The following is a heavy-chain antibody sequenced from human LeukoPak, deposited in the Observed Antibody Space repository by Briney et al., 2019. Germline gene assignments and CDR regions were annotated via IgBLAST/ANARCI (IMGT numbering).Heavy chain of an antibody. CDR3: AKDRRDFDY. CDR1: GFTFSTFA. Sequence: PGGSLRLSCAASGFTFSTFAMIWVRQPPGKGLEWVSSIFPSGGEIHYADSVKGRFTISRDNSKNTLYLQMNSLRAEDTAVYYCAKDRRDFDYWGQGTLVTVSS. V-gene: IGHV3-23*01. J-gene: IGHJ4*02. CDR2: IFPSGGEI.